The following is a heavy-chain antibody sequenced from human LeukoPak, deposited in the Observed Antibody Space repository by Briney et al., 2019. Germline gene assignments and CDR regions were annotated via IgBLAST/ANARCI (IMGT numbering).Heavy chain of an antibody. D-gene: IGHD3-22*01. CDR2: IIPIFGTA. Sequence: GSSVTVSCKASGGTFSSYAISWVRQAPGQGLEWMGGIIPIFGTANYAQKFQGRVTITADESTSTAYMELSSLRSEDTAVYYCVRGLIAGMVITTELGYYGMDVWGQGTTVTVSS. CDR3: VRGLIAGMVITTELGYYGMDV. CDR1: GGTFSSYA. J-gene: IGHJ6*02. V-gene: IGHV1-69*01.